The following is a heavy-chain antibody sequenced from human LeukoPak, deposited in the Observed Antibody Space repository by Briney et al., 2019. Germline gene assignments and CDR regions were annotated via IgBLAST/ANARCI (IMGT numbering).Heavy chain of an antibody. J-gene: IGHJ4*02. CDR3: ARDLSDTAMVSFDY. CDR2: IIPILDMA. D-gene: IGHD5-18*01. Sequence: GASVKVSCKASGGTFSNYAISWVRQAPGQGLEWMGRIIPILDMANYAHNFQGRVTFTADKSTSTAYMELSSLRSEDTAVYYCARDLSDTAMVSFDYWGQGTLVTVSS. V-gene: IGHV1-69*04. CDR1: GGTFSNYA.